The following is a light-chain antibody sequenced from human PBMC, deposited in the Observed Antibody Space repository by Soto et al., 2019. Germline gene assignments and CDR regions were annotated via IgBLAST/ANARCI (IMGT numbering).Light chain of an antibody. Sequence: DIQMTQSPSSLSASVGDRVTITCQASQDISNYLNWYQQKPGKAPKLLIYDASNLETGVPSRFSGSGSGTDFTFTISSLQAEDIATYYCQQYDNLLLTFGGGTKGDIK. CDR2: DAS. J-gene: IGKJ4*01. CDR1: QDISNY. V-gene: IGKV1-33*01. CDR3: QQYDNLLLT.